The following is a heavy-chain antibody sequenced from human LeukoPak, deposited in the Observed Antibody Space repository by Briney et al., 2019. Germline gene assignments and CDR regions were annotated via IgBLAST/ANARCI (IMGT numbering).Heavy chain of an antibody. Sequence: GGSLRLSCAASGFTFSSYAMHWDRQAPGKGLEYVSVITSNGGSTYYANSVKGRFTISRDNSKNTLYLQMGSLRAEDMAVYYCARQRLRLGELSLLLDYWGQGILVTVSS. CDR2: ITSNGGST. CDR3: ARQRLRLGELSLLLDY. CDR1: GFTFSSYA. J-gene: IGHJ4*02. D-gene: IGHD3-16*02. V-gene: IGHV3-64*01.